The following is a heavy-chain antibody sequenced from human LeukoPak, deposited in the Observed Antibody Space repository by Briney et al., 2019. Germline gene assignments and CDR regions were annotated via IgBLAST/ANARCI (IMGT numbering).Heavy chain of an antibody. CDR1: GGSISSYY. J-gene: IGHJ5*02. D-gene: IGHD6-13*01. V-gene: IGHV4-59*01. CDR3: ARVRIAATNWFDP. CDR2: IYYSGST. Sequence: SETLSLTCTVSGGSISSYYWSWIRQPPGKGLEWIGYIYYSGSTNYNPSLKSRVTISVDTSKNQFSLKLSSVTAADTAVYYCARVRIAATNWFDPWGQGTLVTVSS.